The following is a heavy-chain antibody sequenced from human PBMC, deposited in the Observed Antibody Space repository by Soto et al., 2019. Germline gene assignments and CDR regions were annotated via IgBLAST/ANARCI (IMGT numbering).Heavy chain of an antibody. Sequence: EVQLLESGGGLVQPGGSLRLSCAASGFTFSSYAMSWVHQVPGKGLEWVSAISGGGGSTYYADSVKGRFTISRDNSKNTLYVQMNSLRAEDTAIYYCAKCLRGYDFWSGHGPWGQGTLVTVSS. CDR1: GFTFSSYA. J-gene: IGHJ5*02. V-gene: IGHV3-23*01. CDR3: AKCLRGYDFWSGHGP. D-gene: IGHD3-3*01. CDR2: ISGGGGST.